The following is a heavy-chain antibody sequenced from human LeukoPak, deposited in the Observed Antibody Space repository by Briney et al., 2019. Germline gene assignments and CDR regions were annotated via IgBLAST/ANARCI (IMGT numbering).Heavy chain of an antibody. CDR3: ARDGYCSGGSCYSAAFDI. D-gene: IGHD2-15*01. J-gene: IGHJ3*02. Sequence: PGGSLRLSCAASGFTFSSYSMNWVRQAPGKGLEWVSYISSSSSTIYYADSVKGRFTISRDNAKNSLYLQMNSLRAEDTAVYYCARDGYCSGGSCYSAAFDIWGQGTMVTVSS. CDR1: GFTFSSYS. CDR2: ISSSSSTI. V-gene: IGHV3-48*04.